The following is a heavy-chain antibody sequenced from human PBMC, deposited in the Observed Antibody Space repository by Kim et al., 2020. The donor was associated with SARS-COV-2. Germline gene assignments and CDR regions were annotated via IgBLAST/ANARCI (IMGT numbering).Heavy chain of an antibody. CDR2: IYHSGST. D-gene: IGHD6-6*01. V-gene: IGHV4-4*02. Sequence: SETLSLTCAVSGGSISSSNWWSWVRQPPGKGLEWIGEIYHSGSTNYNPSLKSRVTISVDKSKNQFSLKLSSVTAADTAVYYCARVRRQYYYYYGMDVWGQGTTVTVSS. CDR1: GGSISSSNW. CDR3: ARVRRQYYYYYGMDV. J-gene: IGHJ6*02.